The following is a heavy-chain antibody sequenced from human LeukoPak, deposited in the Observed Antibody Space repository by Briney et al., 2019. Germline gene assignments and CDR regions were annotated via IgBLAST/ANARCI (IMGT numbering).Heavy chain of an antibody. J-gene: IGHJ4*02. CDR1: GFTFSSCV. V-gene: IGHV3-23*01. D-gene: IGHD6-13*01. Sequence: GGSLRLSCAASGFTFSSCVMRWVREARGEGVEWGSAIGGRDSITYYADSVKGRFTISRDNSKDTLYLQMNSLRAEDTAVYYCAKDYSSSWSVFDYWGQGTLVTVSS. CDR3: AKDYSSSWSVFDY. CDR2: IGGRDSIT.